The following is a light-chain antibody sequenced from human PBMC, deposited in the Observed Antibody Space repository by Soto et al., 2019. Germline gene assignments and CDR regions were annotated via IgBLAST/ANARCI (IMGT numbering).Light chain of an antibody. CDR2: WAS. Sequence: IGMSPSPQTLGFALGARAPIKWQSSQRGLFSSNNNNYLAWYQQKPGQPPKLLIYWASTRESGVPDRFSGSGSATDFTLTISSLQAEDVAVYYCQQYYDTPWTFGQGTKVDI. CDR3: QQYYDTPWT. CDR1: QRGLFSSNNNNY. J-gene: IGKJ1*01. V-gene: IGKV4-1*01.